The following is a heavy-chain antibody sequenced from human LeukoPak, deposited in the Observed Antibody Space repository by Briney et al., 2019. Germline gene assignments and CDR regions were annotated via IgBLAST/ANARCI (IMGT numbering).Heavy chain of an antibody. Sequence: GGSPGISCSGPGFTFYSYAMSWVRPAPGKGVGWGSGISESGYTVYADSVKGRFTISRDNSRNTLFLQMNSLRPEDTAVYYCAKDAQGGSGSYSWGTFDYWGQGTLVTVSS. V-gene: IGHV3-23*01. J-gene: IGHJ4*02. CDR3: AKDAQGGSGSYSWGTFDY. CDR2: ISESGYT. D-gene: IGHD3-10*01. CDR1: GFTFYSYA.